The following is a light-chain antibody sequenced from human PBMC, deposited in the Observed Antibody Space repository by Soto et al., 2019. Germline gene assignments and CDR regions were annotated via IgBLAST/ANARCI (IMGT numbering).Light chain of an antibody. Sequence: QLVLSQPASVSGSPGQAITISCTGSTNDVGGYDYVSWYQQHPGRAPKLMIFDVRSRPSGVSNRFSGSKSGNTASLTISGLQTEDEADYYCSSFTSRNVVIFGGGTKLTVL. CDR2: DVR. CDR1: TNDVGGYDY. CDR3: SSFTSRNVVI. V-gene: IGLV2-14*03. J-gene: IGLJ2*01.